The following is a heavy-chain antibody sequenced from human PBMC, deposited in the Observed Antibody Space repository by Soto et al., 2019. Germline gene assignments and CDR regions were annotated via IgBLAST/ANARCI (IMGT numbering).Heavy chain of an antibody. V-gene: IGHV1-3*01. Sequence: QVQLVQSGAEVKKPGASVKVSRKASGYTFTSYAMHWVRQAPGQRLEWMGWINAGNGNTKYSQKFQGRVTITRDTSASTAYMELSSLRSEDTAVYYCARNLWFGELLGGNWFDPWGQGTLVTVSS. CDR1: GYTFTSYA. D-gene: IGHD3-10*01. J-gene: IGHJ5*02. CDR3: ARNLWFGELLGGNWFDP. CDR2: INAGNGNT.